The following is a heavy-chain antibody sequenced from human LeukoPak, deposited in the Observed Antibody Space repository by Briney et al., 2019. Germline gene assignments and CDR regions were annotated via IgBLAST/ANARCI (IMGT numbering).Heavy chain of an antibody. D-gene: IGHD4-17*01. V-gene: IGHV1-18*01. J-gene: IGHJ4*02. CDR2: ISAYNGNT. Sequence: ASVKVSCKASGYTFTSYGISWVRQAPGQGLEWMGWISAYNGNTNYAQTLQGRVTMTTDTSTSTAYMELRSLRSDDTAVYYCAREGSAYGDYGAAWYWGQGTLVTVSS. CDR1: GYTFTSYG. CDR3: AREGSAYGDYGAAWY.